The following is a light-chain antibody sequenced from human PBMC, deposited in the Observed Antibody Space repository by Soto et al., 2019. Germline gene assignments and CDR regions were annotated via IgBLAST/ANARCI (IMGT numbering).Light chain of an antibody. CDR3: QQSTNMPWT. CDR2: AAS. CDR1: QAISTS. Sequence: DIQMTQSPSSLSASVGDRVTISCRASQAISTSLNWYQQKPGKAPKLLIYAASSLQTGVPSRCTGSGSATYFTLTISSLHPEDFGTYYCQQSTNMPWTFGQGTKVEI. V-gene: IGKV1-39*01. J-gene: IGKJ1*01.